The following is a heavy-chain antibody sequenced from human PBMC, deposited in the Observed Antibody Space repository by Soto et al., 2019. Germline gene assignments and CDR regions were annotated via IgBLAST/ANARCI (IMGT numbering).Heavy chain of an antibody. Sequence: ASVKVSCKASGYTFTSYGISWVRQAPGQGLEWMGWISAYNGNTNYAQKLQGRVTMTTDTSTSTAYMELRSLRSDDTAVYYCARAPDLPQPRGYDLKPTDYWGQGTLVTVSS. CDR2: ISAYNGNT. D-gene: IGHD5-12*01. J-gene: IGHJ4*02. V-gene: IGHV1-18*01. CDR3: ARAPDLPQPRGYDLKPTDY. CDR1: GYTFTSYG.